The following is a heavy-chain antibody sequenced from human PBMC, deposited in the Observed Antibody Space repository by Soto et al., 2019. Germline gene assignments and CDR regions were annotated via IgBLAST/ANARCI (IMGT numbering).Heavy chain of an antibody. CDR3: ASGQTFYYDTRRY. CDR2: LSHDGRI. Sequence: QVQLVESGGGVVQPGRSLRLSCAASGFTFSSYGMHWVRQAPGKGLEWVAVLSHDGRIYYADSVKGRFTISRDTSADMLFLHMNNLRTEDTAVYYCASGQTFYYDTRRYWGQGTVVTVSS. CDR1: GFTFSSYG. J-gene: IGHJ4*02. D-gene: IGHD3-22*01. V-gene: IGHV3-30*19.